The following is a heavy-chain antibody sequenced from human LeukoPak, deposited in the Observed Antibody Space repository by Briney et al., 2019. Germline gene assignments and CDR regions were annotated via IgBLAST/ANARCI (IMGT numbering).Heavy chain of an antibody. CDR3: ARVRNDHDAFDI. D-gene: IGHD1-1*01. V-gene: IGHV4-59*01. CDR2: IYYSGCT. Sequence: PSETLSLTCTVSGGSISSYYWSWIRQPPGKGLEWIGYIYYSGCTNYNPSLKSRVTISVDTSKNQFSLKLSSVTAADTAVYYCARVRNDHDAFDIWGQGTMVTVSS. CDR1: GGSISSYY. J-gene: IGHJ3*02.